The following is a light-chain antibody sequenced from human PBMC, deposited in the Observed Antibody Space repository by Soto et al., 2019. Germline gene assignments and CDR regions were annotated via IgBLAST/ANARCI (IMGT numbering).Light chain of an antibody. J-gene: IGKJ1*01. V-gene: IGKV1-8*01. CDR1: QGISSY. CDR3: QQSYNTPVT. CDR2: AAS. Sequence: AIRMTRSPSSLSASTGDRVTITCRASQGISSYLAWYQQKPGKAPKLLIYAASTLQSGVPSRFSGSGSGTDFTLTISSLQPEDVATYWCQQSYNTPVTFGQGTKVDIK.